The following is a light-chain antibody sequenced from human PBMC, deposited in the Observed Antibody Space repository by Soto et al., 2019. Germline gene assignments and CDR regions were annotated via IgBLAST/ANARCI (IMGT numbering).Light chain of an antibody. CDR3: ASYTSSNTWA. V-gene: IGLV2-14*01. CDR1: SSDVGTYNY. Sequence: QSALTQPASVSGSPGQSITISCTGTSSDVGTYNYVSWYQQHPGKAPKLLIYEVANRPSGVSNRFSGSKSGNTASLTISGLQAEDEADYYCASYTSSNTWAFGGGTKVTVL. CDR2: EVA. J-gene: IGLJ2*01.